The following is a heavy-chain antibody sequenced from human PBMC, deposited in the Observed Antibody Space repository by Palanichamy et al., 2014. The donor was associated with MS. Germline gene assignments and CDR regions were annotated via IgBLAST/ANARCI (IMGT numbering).Heavy chain of an antibody. J-gene: IGHJ3*02. V-gene: IGHV4-39*01. D-gene: IGHD3-16*01. CDR1: GGSISSSSYY. CDR2: IYYSGST. Sequence: QLQLQESGPGLVKPSETLSLTCTVSGGSISSSSYYWGWIRQPPGKGLEWIGSIYYSGSTYYNPSLKSRVTISVDTSKNQFSLKLSSVTAADTAVYYCARWGDLTLRTENAFDIWGQGTMVTVSS. CDR3: ARWGDLTLRTENAFDI.